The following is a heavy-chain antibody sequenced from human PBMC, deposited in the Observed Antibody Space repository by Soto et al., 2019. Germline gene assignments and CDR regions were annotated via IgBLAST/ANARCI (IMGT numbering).Heavy chain of an antibody. CDR1: GFLCTTYS. V-gene: IGHV3-48*01. Sequence: PGGYLGLSRAVSGFLCTTYSTICGLQAPGKGLEWVSYISSSSSTIYYADSVKGRFTISRDNATNSLYLQMTSLRAEDTAVYYCGRDSRGYYYPHVLDISAQGTMVTVSS. CDR3: GRDSRGYYYPHVLDI. CDR2: ISSSSSTI. D-gene: IGHD3-22*01. J-gene: IGHJ3*02.